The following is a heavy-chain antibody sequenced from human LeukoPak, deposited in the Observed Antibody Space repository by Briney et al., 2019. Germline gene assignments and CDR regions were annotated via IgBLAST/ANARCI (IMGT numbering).Heavy chain of an antibody. V-gene: IGHV1-2*02. CDR3: ARGVVAATFYYYMDV. D-gene: IGHD2-15*01. CDR1: GYIFTDYY. Sequence: ASVKVSCKASGYIFTDYYIHWVRQSPGQELEWMGWINPHSGGTNYAPKFQGRVSMTRDTSISTAYMELSRLRSDDTAVYYCARGVVAATFYYYMDVWGKGTTVTVSS. CDR2: INPHSGGT. J-gene: IGHJ6*03.